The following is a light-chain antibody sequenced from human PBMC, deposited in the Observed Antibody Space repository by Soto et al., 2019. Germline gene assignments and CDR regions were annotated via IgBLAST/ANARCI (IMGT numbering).Light chain of an antibody. CDR1: KSLTGTD. Sequence: EVVLTQSPGTLSLSPGDRAALSCKASKSLTGTDLAWYQQKPGQPPRLLMYCASTRLTGIPDRFSGSGSGTDFTLTISRLEPEDFAVYYCQHYDGLPRAFGQGTKVEI. CDR3: QHYDGLPRA. CDR2: CAS. J-gene: IGKJ1*01. V-gene: IGKV3-20*01.